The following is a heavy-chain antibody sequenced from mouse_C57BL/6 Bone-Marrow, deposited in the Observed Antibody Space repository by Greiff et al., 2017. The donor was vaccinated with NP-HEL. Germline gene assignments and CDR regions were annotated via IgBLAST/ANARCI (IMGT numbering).Heavy chain of an antibody. CDR1: GYTFTDYE. Sequence: QVQLQQSGAELVRPGASVTLSCKASGYTFTDYEMHWVKQTPVHGLEWIGSIDPETGGTAYNQKFKGKAILTADKSSSTAYMELSSLTSEDSAVYYCTRGSPLLLRSRYIDYWGQGTTLTVSS. CDR3: TRGSPLLLRSRYIDY. J-gene: IGHJ2*01. CDR2: IDPETGGT. D-gene: IGHD1-1*01. V-gene: IGHV1-15*01.